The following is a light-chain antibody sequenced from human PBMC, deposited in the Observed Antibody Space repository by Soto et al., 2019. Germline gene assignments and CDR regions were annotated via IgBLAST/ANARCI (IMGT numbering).Light chain of an antibody. CDR3: SSYTSSSTLV. CDR2: DVS. CDR1: SSDVGGYNY. J-gene: IGLJ3*02. V-gene: IGLV2-14*01. Sequence: QSALTQPASVSGSPGQSITISCTGTSSDVGGYNYVSWYQQPPGKAPKLMIYDVSNRPSGVSIRFSGSKSGNTASLTISGLQADDEADYYCSSYTSSSTLVFGGGPKLTVL.